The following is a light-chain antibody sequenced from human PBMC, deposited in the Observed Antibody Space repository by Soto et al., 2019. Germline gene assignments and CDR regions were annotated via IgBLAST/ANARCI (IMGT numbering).Light chain of an antibody. CDR1: QSISTW. CDR3: QQANNFPWT. CDR2: TAS. J-gene: IGKJ1*01. Sequence: DTQMTQSPATLSASVGDRVTITCRASQSISTWLAWYQQKPGKAPKLLIYTASRLQTGVPSRFSGGGSGTDFTLTISSLQPEDFATYYCQQANNFPWTFGQGTKVDIK. V-gene: IGKV1-12*01.